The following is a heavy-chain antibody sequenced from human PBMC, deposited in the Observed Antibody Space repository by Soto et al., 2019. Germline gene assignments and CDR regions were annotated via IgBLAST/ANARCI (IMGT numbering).Heavy chain of an antibody. CDR2: MNPNSGNT. Sequence: QVQLVQSGAEVKKPGASVKVSCKASGYTFTSYDINWVRQATGQGLEWMGWMNPNSGNTGYAQKFQGRVTMTRNTSISTAYMELSSLRSEDTAVYYCARTMRTGSQPELTYYFDYWGQGTLVTVSS. CDR1: GYTFTSYD. V-gene: IGHV1-8*01. D-gene: IGHD1-1*01. CDR3: ARTMRTGSQPELTYYFDY. J-gene: IGHJ4*02.